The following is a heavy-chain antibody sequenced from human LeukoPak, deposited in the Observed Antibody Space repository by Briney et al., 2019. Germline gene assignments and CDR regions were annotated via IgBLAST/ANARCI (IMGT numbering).Heavy chain of an antibody. D-gene: IGHD6-19*01. Sequence: SETLSLTCTVSGGSISSYYWSWTRQPAGKGLEWIGRIYTSGSTNYNPSLKSRVTMSVDTSKNQFSLKLSSVTAADTAVYYCARDAHGYSSGWYDYWGQGTLVTVSS. CDR3: ARDAHGYSSGWYDY. J-gene: IGHJ4*02. CDR2: IYTSGST. V-gene: IGHV4-4*07. CDR1: GGSISSYY.